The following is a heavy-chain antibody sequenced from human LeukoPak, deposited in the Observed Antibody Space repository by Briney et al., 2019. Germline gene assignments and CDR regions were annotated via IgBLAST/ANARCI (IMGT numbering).Heavy chain of an antibody. CDR2: IYPGDSDT. J-gene: IGHJ4*02. D-gene: IGHD2-15*01. V-gene: IGHV5-51*01. CDR1: GYSFTSYW. CDR3: ARLTPKYCSGGSCYQDY. Sequence: GESLKISCKGSGYSFTSYWIGWVRQMPGKGLEWMGIIYPGDSDTRYSPSFQGQVTISADKSISTAHLQWSSLKASDTAMYYCARLTPKYCSGGSCYQDYWGQGTLVTVSS.